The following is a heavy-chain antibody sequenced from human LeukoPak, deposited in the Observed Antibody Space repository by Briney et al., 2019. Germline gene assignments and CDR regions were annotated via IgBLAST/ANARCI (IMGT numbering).Heavy chain of an antibody. V-gene: IGHV3-23*01. CDR3: AKVYSYDILTGYNYYFDY. CDR2: ISGSGGST. CDR1: GFTFSSYA. J-gene: IGHJ4*02. Sequence: GGSLRLSCAASGFTFSSYAMSWVRQAPGKGLEWVSAISGSGGSTYYADSVKGRFTISRDNSKNTLYLQMNSLRAEDTAVYYCAKVYSYDILTGYNYYFDYWGQGTLVTVSS. D-gene: IGHD3-9*01.